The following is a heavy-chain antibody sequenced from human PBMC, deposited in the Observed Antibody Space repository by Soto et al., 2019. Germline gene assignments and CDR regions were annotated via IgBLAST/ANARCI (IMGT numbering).Heavy chain of an antibody. CDR3: ARGPSGDKVDS. J-gene: IGHJ4*02. D-gene: IGHD7-27*01. CDR1: GGSISTVDYW. V-gene: IGHV4-30-4*01. CDR2: IYDGGRT. Sequence: QVPLQESGPGLVKPSQTLSLTCTVSGGSISTVDYWWSWVRQSPDMGLEWIGHIYDGGRTYNNPSLASRVTMSVDTSKSQLSLTLSSVSAADTAVYYCARGPSGDKVDSWGQGTLVTVSS.